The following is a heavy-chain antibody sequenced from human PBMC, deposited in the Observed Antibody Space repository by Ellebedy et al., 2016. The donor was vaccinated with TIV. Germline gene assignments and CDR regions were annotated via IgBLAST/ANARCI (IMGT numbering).Heavy chain of an antibody. D-gene: IGHD1-26*01. V-gene: IGHV1-2*02. CDR2: INPNSGGT. CDR1: VGTFSSYA. CDR3: ARDGYSGSYLGWFDP. J-gene: IGHJ5*02. Sequence: ASVKVSCXASVGTFSSYAISWVRQAPGQGLEWMGGINPNSGGTNYAQKFQGRVTMTRDTSISTAYMELSRLRSDDTAVYYCARDGYSGSYLGWFDPWGQGTLVTVSS.